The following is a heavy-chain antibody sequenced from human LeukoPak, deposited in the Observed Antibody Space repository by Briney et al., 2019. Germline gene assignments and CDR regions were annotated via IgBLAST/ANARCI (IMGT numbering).Heavy chain of an antibody. Sequence: ASAKVSCKASGYTFSRYYMHWVRPAPGQRLGCVGIINPSGGSTSYAQKYQGRVTMTRDTSTSTVYMELSSLRSEDTAVYYCARERTGTTDGFYFDYWGQGTLVTVP. CDR3: ARERTGTTDGFYFDY. D-gene: IGHD1-1*01. CDR1: GYTFSRYY. V-gene: IGHV1-46*01. J-gene: IGHJ4*02. CDR2: INPSGGST.